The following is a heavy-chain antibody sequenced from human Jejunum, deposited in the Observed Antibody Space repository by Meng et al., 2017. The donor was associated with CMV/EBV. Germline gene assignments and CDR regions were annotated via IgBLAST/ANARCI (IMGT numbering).Heavy chain of an antibody. CDR3: AKTARLFDY. CDR1: GVTFTDYY. J-gene: IGHJ4*02. CDR2: ISPNSADT. Sequence: VQLVESGGGLVTPGGYIILSCVASGVTFTDYYMSWIRQAPGRGLECISYISPNSADTNYADSVKGRFTISRDNARNSLYLQMDSLTVEDSAVYYCAKTARLFDYWGQGTLVTVSS. V-gene: IGHV3-11*05. D-gene: IGHD6-25*01.